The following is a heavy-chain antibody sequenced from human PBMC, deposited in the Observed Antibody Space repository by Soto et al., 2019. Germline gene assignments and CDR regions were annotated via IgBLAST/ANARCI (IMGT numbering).Heavy chain of an antibody. Sequence: QVQLQESGPGLVKPSQTLSLTCTVSGGSIKSGDYYWSWIRQHPGKGLEWIGYIYYSGSTYYNPSLKSRVTISVDTSENQFSLKLSSVTAADTAVYYCARWKSGNVVVTTTSSAFDIWGQGTLVTVSS. D-gene: IGHD2-21*02. V-gene: IGHV4-31*03. CDR3: ARWKSGNVVVTTTSSAFDI. CDR2: IYYSGST. CDR1: GGSIKSGDYY. J-gene: IGHJ3*02.